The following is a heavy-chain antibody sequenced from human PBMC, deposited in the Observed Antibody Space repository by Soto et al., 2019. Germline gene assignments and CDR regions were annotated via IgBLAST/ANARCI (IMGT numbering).Heavy chain of an antibody. CDR3: ARAPLCVGVCYDHWLDP. D-gene: IGHD2-21*02. CDR2: SNIGNGNT. J-gene: IGHJ5*02. V-gene: IGHV1-3*04. Sequence: QVQLVQSGAEVKKPGASVRVSCRTSGYTFTSYAIHWVRQAPGQGLEWMAWSNIGNGNTKYSQKFQGRVTVSRDTSASTAYMELSGLRSAEPAVYYCARAPLCVGVCYDHWLDPWGPGTLVTGPS. CDR1: GYTFTSYA.